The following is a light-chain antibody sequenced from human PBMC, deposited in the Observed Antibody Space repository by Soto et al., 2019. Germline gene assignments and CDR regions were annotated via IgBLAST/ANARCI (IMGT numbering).Light chain of an antibody. CDR2: DVS. V-gene: IGLV2-11*01. CDR1: SSDVGGYNY. Sequence: QSALTQPRSVSGSPGQSVTISCTGASSDVGGYNYVSWYQQHPGKAPKLMIYDVSKRPPGVPDRFSGSKSGNTASLTISGLQPEDEADYYCCSYAGSYPFVFGTGTKVTVL. CDR3: CSYAGSYPFV. J-gene: IGLJ1*01.